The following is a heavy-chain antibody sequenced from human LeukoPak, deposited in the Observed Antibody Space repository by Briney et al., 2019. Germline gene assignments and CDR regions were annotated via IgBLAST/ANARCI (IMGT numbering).Heavy chain of an antibody. J-gene: IGHJ4*02. D-gene: IGHD6-19*01. V-gene: IGHV1-2*02. CDR3: AKLSSGWYDNY. CDR1: GYTFTGYY. Sequence: GASVKVSCKASGYTFTGYYMHWVRQAPGQGLEWMGWINPNSGGTSYAQKFQGRVTMTRDTSISTAYMELSRLRSDDTAVYYCAKLSSGWYDNYWGQGTLVTVSS. CDR2: INPNSGGT.